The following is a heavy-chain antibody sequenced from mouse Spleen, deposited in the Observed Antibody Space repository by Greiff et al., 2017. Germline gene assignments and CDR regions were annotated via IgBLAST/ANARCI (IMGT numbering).Heavy chain of an antibody. D-gene: IGHD1-2*01. V-gene: IGHV1-55*01. CDR3: ARKEGVTTAYFDY. CDR1: GYTFTSYW. Sequence: QVQLQQSGAELVKPGASVKMSCKASGYTFTSYWITWVKQRPGQGLEWIGDIYPGSGSTNYNEKFKSKATLTVDTSSSTAYMQLSSLTSEDSAVYYCARKEGVTTAYFDYWGQGTTLTVSS. CDR2: IYPGSGST. J-gene: IGHJ2*01.